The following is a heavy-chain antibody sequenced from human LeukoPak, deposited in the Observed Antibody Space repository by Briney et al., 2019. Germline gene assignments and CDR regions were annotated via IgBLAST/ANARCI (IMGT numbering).Heavy chain of an antibody. J-gene: IGHJ4*02. D-gene: IGHD5-24*01. CDR2: IYYSGST. Sequence: PSETLSLTCSVSGGSISSYYWSWIRQPPRKGLEWIGYIYYSGSTNYNPSLKSRVTISVDTSKNQFSLKLSSVTAADTAVYYCARRVSDGYKIYFDYWGQGTLVTVSS. CDR1: GGSISSYY. V-gene: IGHV4-59*08. CDR3: ARRVSDGYKIYFDY.